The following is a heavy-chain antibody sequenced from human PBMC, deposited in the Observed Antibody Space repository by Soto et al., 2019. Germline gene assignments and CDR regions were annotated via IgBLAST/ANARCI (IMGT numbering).Heavy chain of an antibody. CDR3: AKDLSQGGYYYDSSGYSNWFDP. D-gene: IGHD3-22*01. CDR2: ISGNSDTT. CDR1: GFTFSTNG. J-gene: IGHJ5*02. V-gene: IGHV3-23*01. Sequence: GGSLRLSCVASGFTFSTNGMTWVRQAPGKGLEWVSIISGNSDTTYYADSVKGRFTVSRDNSKNTLYLQMNSLRAEDTAVYYCAKDLSQGGYYYDSSGYSNWFDPWGQGTLVTVSS.